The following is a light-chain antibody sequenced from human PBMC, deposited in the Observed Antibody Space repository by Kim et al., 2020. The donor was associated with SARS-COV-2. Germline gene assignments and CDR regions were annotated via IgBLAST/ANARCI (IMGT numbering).Light chain of an antibody. Sequence: SLSPGERAPLACRASPRVSSIAWYQQKPGQAPSLLIYGAFTRATGIPDRFSGSGSGTDFTLTISRLEPEDFAVYFCQQHGSSPITFGQGTRLEIK. CDR1: PRVSS. V-gene: IGKV3-20*01. CDR3: QQHGSSPIT. J-gene: IGKJ5*01. CDR2: GAF.